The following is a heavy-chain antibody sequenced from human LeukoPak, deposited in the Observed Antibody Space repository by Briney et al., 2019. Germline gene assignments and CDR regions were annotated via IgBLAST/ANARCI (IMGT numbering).Heavy chain of an antibody. CDR2: MWYDGSIK. V-gene: IGHV3-33*01. J-gene: IGHJ6*02. CDR3: VRISCTGSRCKPYSYYDMDV. D-gene: IGHD2-15*01. Sequence: GRSLRLSCAASGFTFYTHGMHWVRQAPGKGLEWVAVMWYDGSIKYYSDSVKGRFTISRDNSKNTMYLQMNSLRAEDTAVYYCVRISCTGSRCKPYSYYDMDVWGQGTTVTVSS. CDR1: GFTFYTHG.